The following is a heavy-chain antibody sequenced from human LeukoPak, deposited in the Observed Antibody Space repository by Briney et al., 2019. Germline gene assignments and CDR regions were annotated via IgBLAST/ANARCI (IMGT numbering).Heavy chain of an antibody. CDR1: GFTFSSYS. J-gene: IGHJ4*02. V-gene: IGHV3-21*01. CDR2: ISSSSSYI. CDR3: ARDRGLTGTNFDY. Sequence: GGSLRLSCAASGFTFSSYSMNWVRQAPGQGLEWVSSISSSSSYIYYADSVKGRFTISRDNAKNSLYLQMNSLRAEDTAVYYCARDRGLTGTNFDYWGQGTLVTVSS. D-gene: IGHD1-20*01.